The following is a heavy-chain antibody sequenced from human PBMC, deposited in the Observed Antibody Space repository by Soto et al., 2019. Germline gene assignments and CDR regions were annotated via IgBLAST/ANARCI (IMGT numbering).Heavy chain of an antibody. D-gene: IGHD1-26*01. V-gene: IGHV3-30*04. CDR3: AKRGILGAQGMAYFDL. CDR1: GFTFNTYA. Sequence: QVQLMESGGGVVQPGRSLRLSCAASGFTFNTYAMHWVRQAPGKGLAREAVITPDGTEQYYADSVKGRFTISRDKSKNTMYLQMNSLGLEDMSIYHCAKRGILGAQGMAYFDLWGRGTLVTVSS. CDR2: ITPDGTEQ. J-gene: IGHJ2*01.